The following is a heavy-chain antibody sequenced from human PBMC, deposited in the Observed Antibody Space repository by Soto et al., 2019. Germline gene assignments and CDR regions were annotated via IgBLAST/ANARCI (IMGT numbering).Heavy chain of an antibody. CDR2: TYYSSKWYN. Sequence: HTLSLTCAISGDSVPSNSAAWDWIRQSPSRGVEWLGRTYYSSKWYNDYAVSVKSRITINPDTTKNQFSLQLNSVTPEDTAVYYCARESHNSKLYYPSYGTDLWEQGTLVNLSS. D-gene: IGHD1-20*01. V-gene: IGHV6-1*01. J-gene: IGHJ6*01. CDR1: GDSVPSNSAA. CDR3: ARESHNSKLYYPSYGTDL.